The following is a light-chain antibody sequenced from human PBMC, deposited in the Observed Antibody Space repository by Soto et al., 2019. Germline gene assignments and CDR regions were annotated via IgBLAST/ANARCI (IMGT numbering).Light chain of an antibody. V-gene: IGKV1-5*01. J-gene: IGKJ1*01. CDR2: DVS. Sequence: DIQMTQSPSTLSASVGDRVTITCRASQNIERWLAWYQQKPGKAPKLLLYDVSSLESGVPSRFSGSGSGTEFILTINGLQPDDFATYFCQQYNNYWTFGQGTRVEIK. CDR3: QQYNNYWT. CDR1: QNIERW.